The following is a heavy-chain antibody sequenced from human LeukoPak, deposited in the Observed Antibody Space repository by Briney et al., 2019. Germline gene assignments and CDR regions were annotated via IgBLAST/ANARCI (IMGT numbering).Heavy chain of an antibody. CDR1: GFTFSSYA. CDR2: IRYDGSTE. D-gene: IGHD5-12*01. J-gene: IGHJ4*02. Sequence: PGGSLRLSCAASGFTFSSYAMSWVRQAPGKGLEWVAFIRYDGSTEYYADSVKGRFTISRDNSKNTLYLQMNSLRGDDTAVYYCAKTVATIGFGHYFDYWGQGTLVTVSS. CDR3: AKTVATIGFGHYFDY. V-gene: IGHV3-30*02.